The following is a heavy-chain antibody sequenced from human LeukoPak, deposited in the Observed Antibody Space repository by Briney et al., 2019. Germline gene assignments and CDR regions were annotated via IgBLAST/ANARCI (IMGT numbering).Heavy chain of an antibody. CDR3: ARAYDSSGYYFDY. CDR1: GFTFSSYE. J-gene: IGHJ4*02. Sequence: GGSLRLSCAASGFTFSSYEMNWVRQAPGKGLEWVSYISSSGSTIYYADSVKGRFTISRDNAKNSLYLQMNSLRAEDTAVYYCARAYDSSGYYFDYWGQGTLVTVSS. CDR2: ISSSGSTI. D-gene: IGHD3-22*01. V-gene: IGHV3-48*03.